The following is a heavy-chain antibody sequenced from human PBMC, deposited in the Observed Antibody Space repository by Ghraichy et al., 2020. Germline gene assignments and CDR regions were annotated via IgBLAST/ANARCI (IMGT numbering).Heavy chain of an antibody. D-gene: IGHD5-24*01. CDR1: GFTFDDYA. CDR2: ISWNSGSI. V-gene: IGHV3-9*01. Sequence: SLRLSCAASGFTFDDYAMHWVRQAPGKGLEWVSGISWNSGSIGYADSVKGRFTISRDNAKNSLYLQMNSLRAEDTALYYCAKDPQAFSHPRNLEKENWFDPWGQGTLVTVSS. CDR3: AKDPQAFSHPRNLEKENWFDP. J-gene: IGHJ5*02.